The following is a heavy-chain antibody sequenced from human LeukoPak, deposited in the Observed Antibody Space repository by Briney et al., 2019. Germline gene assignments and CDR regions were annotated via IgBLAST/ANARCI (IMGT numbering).Heavy chain of an antibody. V-gene: IGHV4-34*01. CDR3: ARDRPYYDSSGENAFDI. CDR1: GGSFSGYY. Sequence: SETLSLTCAVYGGSFSGYYWSWIRQPPGKGLEWIGEINHSGSTNYNPSLKSRVTISVDTSKNQFSLKLSSVTAADTAVYYCARDRPYYDSSGENAFDIWGQGTMVTVSS. D-gene: IGHD3-22*01. J-gene: IGHJ3*02. CDR2: INHSGST.